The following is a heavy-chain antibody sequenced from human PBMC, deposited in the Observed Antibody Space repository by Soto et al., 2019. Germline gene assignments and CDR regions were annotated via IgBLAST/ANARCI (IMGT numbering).Heavy chain of an antibody. Sequence: ASVKVSCKVSGYTLTELSMHWVRQAPGKGLEWMGGFDPEDGETIYAQKFQGRVTMTEDTSTDTAYMELSSLRSEDTAVYYCATGIALGYCSSTSCYEFDYWGQGTLVTVSS. CDR2: FDPEDGET. CDR3: ATGIALGYCSSTSCYEFDY. CDR1: GYTLTELS. J-gene: IGHJ4*02. D-gene: IGHD2-2*01. V-gene: IGHV1-24*01.